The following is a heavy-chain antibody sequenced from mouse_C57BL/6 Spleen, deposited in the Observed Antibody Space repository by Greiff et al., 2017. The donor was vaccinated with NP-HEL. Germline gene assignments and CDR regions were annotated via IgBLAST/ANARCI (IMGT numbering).Heavy chain of an antibody. CDR3: ASMRDY. D-gene: IGHD2-3*01. J-gene: IGHJ2*01. CDR1: GFTFSSYG. CDR2: ISSGGSYT. V-gene: IGHV5-6*01. Sequence: EVKLMESGGDLVKPGGSLKLSCAASGFTFSSYGMSWVRQTPDKRLEWVATISSGGSYTYYPDSVKGRFTISSDNAMHTLYLQMISLKSEDTAMYYCASMRDYWGQGTTLTVSS.